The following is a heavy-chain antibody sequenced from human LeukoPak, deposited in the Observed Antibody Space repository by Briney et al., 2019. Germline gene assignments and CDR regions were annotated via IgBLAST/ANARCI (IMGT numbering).Heavy chain of an antibody. CDR3: AKDMYYYDSSGYYSNEYFQH. J-gene: IGHJ1*01. Sequence: GGSLRLSCSASGFTFNSYAMRWVRQAPGKGLEGFSAISGSGGSTYYADSVKGQFTISRDNSKNTLYLQMNSLRAEDKAVYYCAKDMYYYDSSGYYSNEYFQHWGQGTLVTASS. D-gene: IGHD3-22*01. CDR1: GFTFNSYA. CDR2: ISGSGGST. V-gene: IGHV3-23*01.